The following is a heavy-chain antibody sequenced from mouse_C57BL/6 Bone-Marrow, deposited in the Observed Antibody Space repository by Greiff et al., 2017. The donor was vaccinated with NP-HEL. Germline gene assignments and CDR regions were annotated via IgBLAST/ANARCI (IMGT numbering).Heavy chain of an antibody. CDR1: GYAFSSSW. J-gene: IGHJ3*01. CDR3: ARGAY. V-gene: IGHV1-80*01. CDR2: IYPGDGDT. Sequence: QVHVKQSGAELVKPGASVKISCKASGYAFSSSWMNWVKQRPGKGLEWIGQIYPGDGDTNYNGKFKDKASLTADKSSSTAYMQLSSLTSEDSAVYFCARGAYWGQGTLVTVSA.